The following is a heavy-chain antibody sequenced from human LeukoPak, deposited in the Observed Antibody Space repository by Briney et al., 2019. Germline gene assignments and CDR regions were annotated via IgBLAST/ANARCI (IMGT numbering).Heavy chain of an antibody. CDR3: ARDDLTYYYGSGPVDY. CDR1: GFTFSSYS. D-gene: IGHD3-10*01. Sequence: PGGSLRLSCAASGFTFSSYSMNWVRQAPGKGLEWVSYISSSSSTIYYADSVKGRFTISRDNANNALYLQMKSLRPEDTAVYYCARDDLTYYYGSGPVDYWGQGTLVTVSS. J-gene: IGHJ4*02. V-gene: IGHV3-48*01. CDR2: ISSSSSTI.